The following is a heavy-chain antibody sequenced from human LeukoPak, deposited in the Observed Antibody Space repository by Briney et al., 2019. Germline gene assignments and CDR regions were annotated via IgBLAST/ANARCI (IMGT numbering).Heavy chain of an antibody. Sequence: GGSLRLSCVASGFTFSKAWMSWVLQAPGKGLEWVGCIKSKTDGGTADYAAPVKGRFTISRDDSKNTLYLQMNSLKTEDTAVYYCTTGNWVFDYWGRGTLVTVSS. D-gene: IGHD7-27*01. CDR1: GFTFSKAW. V-gene: IGHV3-15*01. CDR3: TTGNWVFDY. J-gene: IGHJ4*02. CDR2: IKSKTDGGTA.